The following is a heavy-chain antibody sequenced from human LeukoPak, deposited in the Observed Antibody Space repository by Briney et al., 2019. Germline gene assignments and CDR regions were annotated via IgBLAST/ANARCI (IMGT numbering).Heavy chain of an antibody. CDR2: INHSGST. V-gene: IGHV4-34*01. CDR1: GGSFSGYY. D-gene: IGHD3-22*01. Sequence: SETLSLTCAVYGGSFSGYYWSWIRQPPGKGLEWIGEINHSGSTNYNPSLKSRVTISVDTSKNQFSLKLGSVTAADTAVYYCARGDYYDSSGSTGVFDYWGQGTLVTVSS. J-gene: IGHJ4*02. CDR3: ARGDYYDSSGSTGVFDY.